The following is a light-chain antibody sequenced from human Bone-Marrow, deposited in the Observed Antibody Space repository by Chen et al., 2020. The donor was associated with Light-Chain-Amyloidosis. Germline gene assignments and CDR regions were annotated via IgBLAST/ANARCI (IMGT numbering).Light chain of an antibody. CDR1: SGSVSGSRS. Sequence: QTVVTQEPSFSVSPGETVTLTCGFSSGSVSGSRSPTWYQQTRVQPPRPLIGSTKTRSSGVPDRFSASILGNKAPLTITGVQVDDEADYYCVVFLGSGIWEFGGGTKLTVL. CDR3: VVFLGSGIWE. V-gene: IGLV8-61*01. J-gene: IGLJ3*02. CDR2: STK.